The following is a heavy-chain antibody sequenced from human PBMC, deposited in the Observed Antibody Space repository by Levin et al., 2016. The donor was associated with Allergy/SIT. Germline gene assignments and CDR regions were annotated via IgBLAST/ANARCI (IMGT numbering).Heavy chain of an antibody. D-gene: IGHD3-10*01. CDR3: ARDSPRDYYYYGMDV. J-gene: IGHJ6*02. Sequence: VRQMPGKGLEWVANIKQDGSEKYYVDSVKGRFTISRDNAKNSLYLQMNSLRAEDTAVYYCARDSPRDYYYYGMDVWGQGTTVTVSS. V-gene: IGHV3-7*05. CDR2: IKQDGSEK.